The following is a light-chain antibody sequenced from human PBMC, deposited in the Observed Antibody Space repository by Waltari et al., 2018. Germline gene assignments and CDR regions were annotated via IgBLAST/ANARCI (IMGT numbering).Light chain of an antibody. J-gene: IGLJ3*02. CDR2: KDK. V-gene: IGLV3-25*03. CDR3: QSADSSGTWV. Sequence: SYELTQPPSVSVSPGQTARITCSADALPQQYASWYQQKPGQAPVLVIYKDKERPSGIPERFSGSSSGTTVTLTISGVQAEDEADYYCQSADSSGTWVFGGGTKLTVL. CDR1: ALPQQY.